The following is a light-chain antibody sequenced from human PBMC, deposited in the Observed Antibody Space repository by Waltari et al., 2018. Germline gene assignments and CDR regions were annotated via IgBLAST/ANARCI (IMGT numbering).Light chain of an antibody. Sequence: DIQMTQSASSVSASVGDTVIITCRASQDINSWLAWYQQKPGKAPNLLIYAASSLQSGVPSRFSGSGSGTDFTLTISSLQPEDFATYYCQQTNSSLAFGGETKVEIK. CDR3: QQTNSSLA. J-gene: IGKJ4*01. CDR1: QDINSW. CDR2: AAS. V-gene: IGKV1-12*01.